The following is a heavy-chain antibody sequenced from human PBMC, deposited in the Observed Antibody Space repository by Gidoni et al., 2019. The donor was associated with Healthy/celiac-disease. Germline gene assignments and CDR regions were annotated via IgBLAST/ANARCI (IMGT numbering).Heavy chain of an antibody. J-gene: IGHJ4*02. Sequence: QVQLVESGGGVVQPGRSLRLSCAASGFTFSSYGMHWVRQAPGKGLEWVAVIWYDGSNKYYADSVKGRFTISRDNSKNTLYLQTNSLRAEDTAVYYCARTSLWELSPFDYWGQGTLVTVSS. D-gene: IGHD1-26*01. CDR1: GFTFSSYG. CDR2: IWYDGSNK. CDR3: ARTSLWELSPFDY. V-gene: IGHV3-33*01.